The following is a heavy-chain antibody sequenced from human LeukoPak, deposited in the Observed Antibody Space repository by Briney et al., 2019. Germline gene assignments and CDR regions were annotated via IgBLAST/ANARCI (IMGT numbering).Heavy chain of an antibody. CDR2: INHSGSI. CDR3: ARHKSKGYYYGSGSYYPNPHYFDY. J-gene: IGHJ4*02. CDR1: GGSFSGYY. D-gene: IGHD3-10*01. V-gene: IGHV4-34*01. Sequence: KPSETLSLTCAVYGGSFSGYYWSWICQPPGKGLEWIGEINHSGSINYNPSLKSRVTISVDTSKNQFSLKLSSVTAADTAVYYCARHKSKGYYYGSGSYYPNPHYFDYWGQGTLVTVSS.